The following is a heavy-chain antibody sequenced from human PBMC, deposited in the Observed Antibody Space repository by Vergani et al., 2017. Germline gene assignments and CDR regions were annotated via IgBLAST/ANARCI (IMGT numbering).Heavy chain of an antibody. D-gene: IGHD6-19*01. CDR1: GFTYSSYG. V-gene: IGHV3-30*18. CDR2: ISYDGSNK. J-gene: IGHJ4*02. CDR3: AKPRSSGWFDY. Sequence: QVQLVESGGGVVQPGRSLRLSYAASGFTYSSYGMHWVRQAPGKGLEWVAVISYDGSNKYYADSVKGRFTISRDNSKNTLYLQMNSLRAEDTAVYYCAKPRSSGWFDYWGQGTLVTVSS.